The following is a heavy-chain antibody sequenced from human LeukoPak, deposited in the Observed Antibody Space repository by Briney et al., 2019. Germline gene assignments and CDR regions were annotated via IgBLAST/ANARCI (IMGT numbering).Heavy chain of an antibody. CDR3: ARGYYDARGDSNPFDI. Sequence: SETLSLTCTVSGVSISSSHWSWLRQPPERGLEWIGYTSHSGSTNYKPSLKSRVSISIDTSKHQFSLTLTSVTAADTAMYYCARGYYDARGDSNPFDIWGRGTMVTVSS. J-gene: IGHJ3*02. CDR2: TSHSGST. CDR1: GVSISSSH. V-gene: IGHV4-59*01. D-gene: IGHD3-22*01.